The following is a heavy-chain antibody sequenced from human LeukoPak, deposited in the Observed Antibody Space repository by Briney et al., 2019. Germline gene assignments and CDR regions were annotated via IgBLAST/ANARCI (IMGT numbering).Heavy chain of an antibody. CDR1: GYTFTGYY. J-gene: IGHJ3*02. CDR2: INLNSGGT. CDR3: ARDRGSYFSDAFDI. V-gene: IGHV1-2*02. D-gene: IGHD1-26*01. Sequence: GASVKVPCKASGYTFTGYYMHWVRQAPGQGLEWMGWINLNSGGTNYAQKFQGRVTMTRDTSISTTYMELSRLRSDDTAVYYCARDRGSYFSDAFDIWGQGTMVTVSS.